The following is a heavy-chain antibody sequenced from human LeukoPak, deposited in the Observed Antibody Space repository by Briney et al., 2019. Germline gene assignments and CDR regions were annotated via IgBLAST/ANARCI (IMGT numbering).Heavy chain of an antibody. D-gene: IGHD2-21*01. CDR3: ANSRRGYFDY. CDR2: IYPGDSDT. J-gene: IGHJ4*02. Sequence: GESLKISCNSSGYIYTSYWIGWVRQMPGKGLEWMGIIYPGDSDTRYSPSFQGQVTISADKSNSAAYLQWSSLKASDTAMYYCANSRRGYFDYWGQGTLVTVSS. V-gene: IGHV5-51*01. CDR1: GYIYTSYW.